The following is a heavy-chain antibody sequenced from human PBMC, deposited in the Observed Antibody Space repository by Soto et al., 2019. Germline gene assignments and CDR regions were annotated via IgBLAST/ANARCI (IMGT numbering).Heavy chain of an antibody. D-gene: IGHD2-15*01. V-gene: IGHV3-21*01. CDR1: GFTCSSYS. J-gene: IGHJ4*02. CDR3: ALYCSGGGCSHTLTAR. CDR2: ISSSSSYI. Sequence: GGSLRLSCAASGFTCSSYSMNWVRQAPGKGLEWVSSISSSSSYIYYADSVKGRFTISRDNAKSSLYLQMNSLRAEDTAVYYCALYCSGGGCSHTLTARWGQGTLVTVSS.